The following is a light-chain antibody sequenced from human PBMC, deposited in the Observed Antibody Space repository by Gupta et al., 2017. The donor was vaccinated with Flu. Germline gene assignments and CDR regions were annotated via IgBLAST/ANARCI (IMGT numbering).Light chain of an antibody. V-gene: IGKV3-11*01. CDR2: DAS. CDR3: QQRSNWPLT. CDR1: QSVNNY. J-gene: IGKJ4*01. Sequence: EIVLTQSPATLSLSPGERATLSCRASQSVNNYLAWYQQKPGQAPRLFIYDASSRATGIPARFSGSGSGTDFTLSISSLEPEDSAVYFCQQRSNWPLTFGGGTKVEIK.